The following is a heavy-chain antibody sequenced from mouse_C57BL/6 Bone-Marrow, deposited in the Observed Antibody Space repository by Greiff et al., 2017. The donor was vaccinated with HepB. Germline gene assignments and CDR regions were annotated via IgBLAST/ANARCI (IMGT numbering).Heavy chain of an antibody. CDR1: GYAFTNYL. CDR3: ARRKHYYYYGYYFDY. CDR2: INPGSGGT. V-gene: IGHV1-54*01. D-gene: IGHD1-1*01. J-gene: IGHJ2*01. Sequence: VQLQQSGAELVRPGTSVKVSCKASGYAFTNYLIEWVKQRPGQGLEWIGVINPGSGGTNYNEKFKGKATLTADKSSSTAYMQLSSLTSEDSAVYFGARRKHYYYYGYYFDYWGQGTTLTVSS.